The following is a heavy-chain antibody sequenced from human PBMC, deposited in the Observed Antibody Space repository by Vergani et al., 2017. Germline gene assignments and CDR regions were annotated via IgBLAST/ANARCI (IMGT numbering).Heavy chain of an antibody. J-gene: IGHJ6*03. CDR1: GYSFSKYW. D-gene: IGHD3-3*01. V-gene: IGHV5-51*01. Sequence: EVQLVQSGAEVKKPGESLKISCKGSGYSFSKYWIAWVRQMPGEGLEWMGVIYPSDSDTTYSPSFQGQVTISADKPLNTAYLPWNTLKASDTATYYCARSKYDIWSGTRQNYYYYLDVWGKGTTVTVSS. CDR3: ARSKYDIWSGTRQNYYYYLDV. CDR2: IYPSDSDT.